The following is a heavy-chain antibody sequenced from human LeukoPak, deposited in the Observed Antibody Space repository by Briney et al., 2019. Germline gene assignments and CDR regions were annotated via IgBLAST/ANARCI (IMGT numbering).Heavy chain of an antibody. D-gene: IGHD2-15*01. CDR2: IYYSGST. V-gene: IGHV4-39*01. J-gene: IGHJ3*02. CDR3: ARRSQRPGRDAFDI. Sequence: PSETLSLTCTVSGGSISSSSYYWGWIRQPPGKGLEWIGSIYYSGSTYYNPSLKSRVTISVDTSKNQFSLKLSSVTAADTAVYYCARRSQRPGRDAFDIWGQGTMVTVSS. CDR1: GGSISSSSYY.